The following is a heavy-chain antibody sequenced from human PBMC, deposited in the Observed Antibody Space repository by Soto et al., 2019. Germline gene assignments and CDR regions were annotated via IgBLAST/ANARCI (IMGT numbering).Heavy chain of an antibody. V-gene: IGHV4-34*01. CDR3: ARVKITMVRGARLCYFDY. CDR2: INHSGST. J-gene: IGHJ4*02. D-gene: IGHD3-10*01. Sequence: SETLSLTCAVYGGSFSGYYWSWIRQPPGKGLERIGEINHSGSTNYNPYLKSRVTISVDTSKNQYSLKLSSVTAAATAVYYCARVKITMVRGARLCYFDYWGQGTLVTVSS. CDR1: GGSFSGYY.